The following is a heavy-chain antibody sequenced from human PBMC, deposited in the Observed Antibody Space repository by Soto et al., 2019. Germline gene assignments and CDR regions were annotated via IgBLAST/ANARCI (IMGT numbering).Heavy chain of an antibody. CDR3: ARDHYYDSSGDIDY. CDR2: ISAYNGNT. CDR1: GYTFTSYG. J-gene: IGHJ4*02. V-gene: IGHV1-18*04. D-gene: IGHD3-22*01. Sequence: ASVKVSCKASGYTFTSYGISWVRQAPGQGLEWMGWISAYNGNTNYAQKLQGRVTMTTDTSTSTAYMELRSLRPDDTAVYYCARDHYYDSSGDIDYWGQGXLVTVYS.